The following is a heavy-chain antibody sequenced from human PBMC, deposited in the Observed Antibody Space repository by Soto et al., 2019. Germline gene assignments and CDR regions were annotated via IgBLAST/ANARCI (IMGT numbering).Heavy chain of an antibody. D-gene: IGHD6-13*01. V-gene: IGHV3-11*05. CDR3: ARVEQQLPYYFDY. CDR2: VSSSSTYT. J-gene: IGHJ4*02. CDR1: GFIFSDYY. Sequence: QLVESGGGLVKPGGSLRLSCAASGFIFSDYYMTWIRQAPGKGLEWVSYVSSSSTYTNYADSVKGRLTISRDNAKNSLYLQMNSLSAEDTAVYYCARVEQQLPYYFDYWGQGVLVTVSS.